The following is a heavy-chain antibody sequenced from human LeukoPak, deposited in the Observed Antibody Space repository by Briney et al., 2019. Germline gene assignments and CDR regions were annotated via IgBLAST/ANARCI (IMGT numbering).Heavy chain of an antibody. D-gene: IGHD1-26*01. CDR3: ARGSHGVGPDY. V-gene: IGHV4-34*01. Sequence: SETLSLTCGVDGGSFSYYYGWWIRQPPGKVEEWIGKYNQGGNTNYNPSLKGRVTISVDTSSNPLSLNLNSVTAADTAMYYCARGSHGVGPDYWGQGTLVTVSS. CDR2: YNQGGNT. CDR1: GGSFSYYY. J-gene: IGHJ4*02.